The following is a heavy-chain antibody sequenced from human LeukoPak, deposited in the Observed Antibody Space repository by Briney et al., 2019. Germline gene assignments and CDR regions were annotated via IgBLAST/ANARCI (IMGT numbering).Heavy chain of an antibody. J-gene: IGHJ4*02. D-gene: IGHD5-18*01. Sequence: GGSLRLSCAASGVTLSSFAMSWARQAPGKGLEWVSGISSSGSGDNTYYADSVKGRFTISRDNSKNTLYLQMNSLRAEDAAVYYCARDSHAPDRGVVSCYFDNWGQGTLVTVSS. CDR3: ARDSHAPDRGVVSCYFDN. CDR1: GVTLSSFA. V-gene: IGHV3-23*01. CDR2: ISSSGSGDNT.